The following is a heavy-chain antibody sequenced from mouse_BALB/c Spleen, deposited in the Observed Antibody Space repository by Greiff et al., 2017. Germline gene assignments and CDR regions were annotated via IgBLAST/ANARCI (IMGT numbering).Heavy chain of an antibody. D-gene: IGHD4-1*01. J-gene: IGHJ1*01. CDR1: GFTFSSYG. V-gene: IGHV5-6-3*01. Sequence: DVMLVESGGGLVQPGGSLKLSCAASGFTFSSYGMSWVRQTPDKRLELVATINSNGGSTYYPDSVKGRFTISRDNAKNTLYLQMSSLKSEDTAMYYCARAGTDWYFDVWGAGTTVTVSS. CDR2: INSNGGST. CDR3: ARAGTDWYFDV.